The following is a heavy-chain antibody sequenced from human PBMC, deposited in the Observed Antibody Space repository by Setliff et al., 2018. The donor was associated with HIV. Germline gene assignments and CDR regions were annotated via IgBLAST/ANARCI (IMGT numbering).Heavy chain of an antibody. V-gene: IGHV4-39*02. Sequence: PSETLSLTCTVSGGSMTGSGFYWGWIRQPPGKGLQWIGAVSYNGNTYYNVSLTSQVTISVDTSKNLFSLKLRSVAAADTGIYYCARLGSGWNWVTRIDYWGQGTLVTVSS. CDR3: ARLGSGWNWVTRIDY. D-gene: IGHD6-19*01. J-gene: IGHJ4*02. CDR2: VSYNGNT. CDR1: GGSMTGSGFY.